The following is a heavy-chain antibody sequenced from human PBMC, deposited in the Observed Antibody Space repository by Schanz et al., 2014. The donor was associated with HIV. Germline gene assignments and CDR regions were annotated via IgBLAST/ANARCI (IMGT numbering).Heavy chain of an antibody. V-gene: IGHV3-48*01. J-gene: IGHJ6*02. CDR1: GFIFSNHA. CDR2: MSYSSSAM. D-gene: IGHD3-22*01. CDR3: AVTFIVVGSLATNGMDV. Sequence: EVQLLESGGGLVQPGGSLRLSCVASGFIFSNHAMSWVRQAPGKGLECVSYMSYSSSAMYYADSVKGRFTISRDKAKNTLYLQMNSLRPEDTAVYYCAVTFIVVGSLATNGMDVWGQGTTVTVSS.